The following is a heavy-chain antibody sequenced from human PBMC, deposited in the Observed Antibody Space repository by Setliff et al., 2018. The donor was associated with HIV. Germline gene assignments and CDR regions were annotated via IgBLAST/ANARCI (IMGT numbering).Heavy chain of an antibody. J-gene: IGHJ4*02. CDR3: VRGPQFTPH. CDR1: GFTFSRYS. V-gene: IGHV3-48*04. Sequence: PGGSLRLSCAASGFTFSRYSMNWVRQAPGKGLEWVSYISSSSSSMYHADSVKGRFTISRDNAKNTLYLQMNRLRADDTAVYYCVRGPQFTPHWGQGTLVTVSS. D-gene: IGHD3-16*01. CDR2: ISSSSSSM.